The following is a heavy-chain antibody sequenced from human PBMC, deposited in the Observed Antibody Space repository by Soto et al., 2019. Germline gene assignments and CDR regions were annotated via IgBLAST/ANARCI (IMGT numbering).Heavy chain of an antibody. CDR3: ARDSPIGSTFSGYDAIDS. CDR1: GGAFTNDI. V-gene: IGHV1-69*08. J-gene: IGHJ4*02. CDR2: IIPLLDIT. Sequence: QVQLVQSGAEVKKPGSSVKVSCKASGGAFTNDIITWVRQAPGQGLEWMGRIIPLLDITNYAQKFQGRVTITADKSTSTAYMGLNSLISEDTAVYYCARDSPIGSTFSGYDAIDSWGQGTLVTVSS. D-gene: IGHD5-12*01.